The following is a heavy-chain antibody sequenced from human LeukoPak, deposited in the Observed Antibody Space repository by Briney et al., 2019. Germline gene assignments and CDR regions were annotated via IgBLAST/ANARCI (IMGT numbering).Heavy chain of an antibody. CDR1: GFTFNSYA. J-gene: IGHJ4*02. V-gene: IGHV3-23*01. CDR3: AKSRGESRGASNY. Sequence: GGSLRLSCAASGFTFNSYAMNWASQAPGEGLEWGSFISGSGDTTYYADSVKGRFTISRDNSKNTLYLQMSSLRAEDTAVYYCAKSRGESRGASNYWGQGTLVTVSS. D-gene: IGHD1-26*01. CDR2: ISGSGDTT.